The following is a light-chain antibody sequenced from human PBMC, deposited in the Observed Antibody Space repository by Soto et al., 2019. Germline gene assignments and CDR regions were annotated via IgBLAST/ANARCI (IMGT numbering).Light chain of an antibody. CDR1: SSNVGSNP. J-gene: IGLJ1*01. CDR2: TNN. CDR3: AAWDDSLIALYV. Sequence: QSVLTQPPSASGTPGQRVTISCSGSSSNVGSNPVNWYQQLPGTAPKLIIYTNNQRPSGVPDRFSGSKSGTSASLAISGLQSEDEADYYCAAWDDSLIALYVFGTGTKVTVL. V-gene: IGLV1-44*01.